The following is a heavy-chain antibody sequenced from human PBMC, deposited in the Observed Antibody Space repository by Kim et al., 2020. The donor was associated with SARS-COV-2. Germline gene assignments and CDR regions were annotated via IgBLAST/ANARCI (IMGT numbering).Heavy chain of an antibody. V-gene: IGHV1-46*01. CDR3: ARGLGVDSSVGLYFDY. CDR1: GYTFTSYY. CDR2: INPSGGST. J-gene: IGHJ4*02. D-gene: IGHD3-3*01. Sequence: ASVKVSCKASGYTFTSYYMHWVRQAPGQGLEWMGIINPSGGSTSYAQKFQGRVTMTRDTSTSTVYMELSSLRSEDTAVYYCARGLGVDSSVGLYFDYWGQGTLVTVSS.